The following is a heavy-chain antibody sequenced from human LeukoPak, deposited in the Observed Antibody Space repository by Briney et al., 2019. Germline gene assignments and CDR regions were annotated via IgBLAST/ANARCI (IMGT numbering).Heavy chain of an antibody. CDR2: TYPGDSDT. CDR1: GYSFTTYW. V-gene: IGHV5-51*01. J-gene: IGHJ3*02. CDR3: ARAQLWFRSDAFDI. D-gene: IGHD5-18*01. Sequence: GESLKISCRGSGYSFTTYWIGWVRRMPGKGLEWMGITYPGDSDTRYSPSFQGQVTISADKSISTAYLQWSSLKASDTAMYYCARAQLWFRSDAFDIWGQGTMVTVSS.